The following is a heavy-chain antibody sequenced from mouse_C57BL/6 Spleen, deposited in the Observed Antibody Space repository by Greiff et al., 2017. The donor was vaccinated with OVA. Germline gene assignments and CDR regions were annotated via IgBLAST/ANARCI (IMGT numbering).Heavy chain of an antibody. CDR1: GYTFTSYW. CDR2: IDPSDSYT. D-gene: IGHD1-1*01. CDR3: ARRGITVVEGYYYAMDY. Sequence: QVQLQQPGAELVMPGASVKLSCKASGYTFTSYWMHWVKQRPGQGLGWIGKIDPSDSYTNYNQKFKGKSTLTVDKSSSTAYMQLSSLTSEDSAVYYGARRGITVVEGYYYAMDYWGQGTSVTVSS. V-gene: IGHV1-69*01. J-gene: IGHJ4*01.